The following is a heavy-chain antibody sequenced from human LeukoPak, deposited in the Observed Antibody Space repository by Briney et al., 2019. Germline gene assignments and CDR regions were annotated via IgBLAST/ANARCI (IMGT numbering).Heavy chain of an antibody. CDR3: ARDWGSERIIADY. V-gene: IGHV1-18*01. CDR1: GYTLPRNG. J-gene: IGHJ4*02. Sequence: VASVTVSCKSSGYTLPRNGISWLRQGPGQGREWMGWISPDKGNTDYAQKFQGRVTMTTDTSTSTAYMELRNLRPDDAAVYYCARDWGSERIIADYWGQGTLVTVSS. D-gene: IGHD2/OR15-2a*01. CDR2: ISPDKGNT.